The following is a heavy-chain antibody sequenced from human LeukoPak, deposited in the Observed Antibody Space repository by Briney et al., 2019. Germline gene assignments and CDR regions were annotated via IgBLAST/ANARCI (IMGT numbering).Heavy chain of an antibody. CDR3: ARGPWGDWFDP. Sequence: ASGKLSCKAAGYTFSSYEIKGVRQATGQGLEWMGWMNPNSGNTGYAQKFQGRVTMTRNTSISTAYMELSSLRSEDTAVYYCARGPWGDWFDPWGQGTLVTVSS. J-gene: IGHJ5*02. V-gene: IGHV1-8*01. D-gene: IGHD3-16*01. CDR2: MNPNSGNT. CDR1: GYTFSSYE.